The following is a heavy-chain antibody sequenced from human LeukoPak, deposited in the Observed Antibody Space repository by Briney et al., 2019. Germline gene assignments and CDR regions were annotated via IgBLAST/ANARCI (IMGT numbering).Heavy chain of an antibody. CDR1: GFTFSSYG. J-gene: IGHJ6*02. Sequence: GGSLRLSCAASGFTFSSYGMHWVRQAPGKGLEWVAVIWYDGSNKYYADSAKGRFTISRDNSKNTLYLQMNSLRAEDTAVYYCARDLYSSSWYPNDYYYGMDVWGQGTTVTVSS. D-gene: IGHD6-13*01. CDR2: IWYDGSNK. V-gene: IGHV3-33*01. CDR3: ARDLYSSSWYPNDYYYGMDV.